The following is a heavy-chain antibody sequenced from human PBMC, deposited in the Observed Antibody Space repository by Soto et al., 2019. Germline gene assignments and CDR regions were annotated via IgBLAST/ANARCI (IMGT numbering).Heavy chain of an antibody. Sequence: QVQLQESGPGLVEPSGTLSLTCTISGDSISSHRWSWIRQPPGKGLEYIGLIHDTGGTSYNSSLRSRVTMSIDTSKNQFSLKLTSVSAADTAVYHCASTIWGDFFDSWGQGILVTVSS. CDR1: GDSISSHR. D-gene: IGHD7-27*01. CDR2: IHDTGGT. CDR3: ASTIWGDFFDS. J-gene: IGHJ4*02. V-gene: IGHV4-59*11.